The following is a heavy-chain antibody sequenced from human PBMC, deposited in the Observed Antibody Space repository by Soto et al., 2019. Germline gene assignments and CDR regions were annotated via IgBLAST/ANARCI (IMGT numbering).Heavy chain of an antibody. Sequence: EVQLVESGGGLVLPGTSLRLSCAASGFTFDDYAMHWVRQAPGKGLEWVSGISWNSDTVVYADSVKGRFTISRDNAKNSLYLQMNSLRTEDTALLYCAKSLRRQLITGWTHVVDIWGRGKMVTVSS. V-gene: IGHV3-9*01. CDR1: GFTFDDYA. J-gene: IGHJ3*02. CDR3: AKSLRRQLITGWTHVVDI. D-gene: IGHD2-2*01. CDR2: ISWNSDTV.